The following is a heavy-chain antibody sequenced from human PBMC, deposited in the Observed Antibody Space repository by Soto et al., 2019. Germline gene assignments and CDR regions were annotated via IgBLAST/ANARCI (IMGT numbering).Heavy chain of an antibody. D-gene: IGHD6-13*01. V-gene: IGHV3-33*01. CDR3: ARWGIAAGDY. Sequence: QVQLVESGGGVVQPGRSLRLSCAASGFTFSSYGMHWGRQAPGKGLEWVAVIWYDGSNKYYADSVKGRFTISRDNSNNPPYLQMNSLRAEDTAVYYCARWGIAAGDYWAQGTLVTVSS. CDR1: GFTFSSYG. CDR2: IWYDGSNK. J-gene: IGHJ4*02.